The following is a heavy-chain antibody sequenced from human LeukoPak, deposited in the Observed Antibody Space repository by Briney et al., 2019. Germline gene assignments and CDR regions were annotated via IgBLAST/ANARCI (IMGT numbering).Heavy chain of an antibody. CDR1: GFTFSNYY. D-gene: IGHD4-17*01. Sequence: GGSLRLSCAASGFTFSNYYMSWVRQAPGRGLEWVSAISGSGGTTYYADSVKGRFTISRDNSKNTLYLQMNSLRAEDTAVYYCAKVKAVTTVRYYFDYWGQGTLVTVSS. CDR2: ISGSGGTT. J-gene: IGHJ4*02. CDR3: AKVKAVTTVRYYFDY. V-gene: IGHV3-23*01.